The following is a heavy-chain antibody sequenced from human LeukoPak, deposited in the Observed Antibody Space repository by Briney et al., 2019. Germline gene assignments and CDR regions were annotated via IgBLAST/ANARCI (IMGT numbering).Heavy chain of an antibody. J-gene: IGHJ6*03. CDR1: GYSISSGYY. V-gene: IGHV4-38-2*02. CDR2: IYHSGST. CDR3: ARGPRGSGSYFPNRSRKYYYYMDV. D-gene: IGHD3-10*01. Sequence: PSETLSLTCTVSGYSISSGYYWGWIRQPPGKGLEWIGSIYHSGSTYYNPSLKSRVTISVDTSKNQFSLKLSSVTAADTAVYYCARGPRGSGSYFPNRSRKYYYYMDVWGKGTTVTVSS.